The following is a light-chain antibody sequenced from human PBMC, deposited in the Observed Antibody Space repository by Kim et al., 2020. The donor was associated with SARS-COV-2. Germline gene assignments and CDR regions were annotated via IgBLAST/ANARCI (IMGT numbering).Light chain of an antibody. Sequence: VSPGESATLACRASQSVSSNLAWYQQKAGQAPRLLIYGASTRATGIPARFSGSGSGTEFTLTISSLQSEDFAVYYCQQDDNWPLTFGGGTKVDIK. J-gene: IGKJ4*01. CDR3: QQDDNWPLT. CDR1: QSVSSN. CDR2: GAS. V-gene: IGKV3-15*01.